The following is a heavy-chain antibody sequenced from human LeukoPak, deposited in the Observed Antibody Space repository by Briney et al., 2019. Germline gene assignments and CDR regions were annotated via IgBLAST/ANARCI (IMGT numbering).Heavy chain of an antibody. V-gene: IGHV4-39*07. J-gene: IGHJ4*02. CDR1: GGSISSSSYH. CDR2: IYYSGTT. CDR3: ASPGIVAAGTDRGFDY. Sequence: SETLSLTCTVSGGSISSSSYHWGWIRQAPGKGLDWIASIYYSGTTYYNPSLKSRVIISVDTSKNQFSLKLSSVTAADTAVYYCASPGIVAAGTDRGFDYWGQGTLVTVSS. D-gene: IGHD6-13*01.